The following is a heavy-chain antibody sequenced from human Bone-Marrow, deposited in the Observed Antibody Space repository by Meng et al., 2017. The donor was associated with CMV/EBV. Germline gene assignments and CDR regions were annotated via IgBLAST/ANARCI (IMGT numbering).Heavy chain of an antibody. Sequence: GESLKISCAASGFTFSSYAMSWVRQAPGKGLEWVAVIWYDGTNKYYADSVKGRFTISRDNSKNTLYLQMNSLRAEDTAVYYCAKQGQIQLWFAMDVWGQGTTVTVSS. D-gene: IGHD5-18*01. V-gene: IGHV3-33*06. J-gene: IGHJ6*02. CDR2: IWYDGTNK. CDR3: AKQGQIQLWFAMDV. CDR1: GFTFSSYA.